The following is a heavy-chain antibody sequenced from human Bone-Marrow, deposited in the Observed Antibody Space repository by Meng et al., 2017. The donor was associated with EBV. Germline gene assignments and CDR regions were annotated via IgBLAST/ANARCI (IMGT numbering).Heavy chain of an antibody. Sequence: QGQGVQSGVGVKKPGSSVKFSCWTSGGTFRSDAVSWVRQAPGQGLEWMGGLIPMSDAPHYAQKFQGRVTITADESTSTHYMHLSGLTSDDTAVYYCASESGRGFTPDYWGQGTLVTVSS. J-gene: IGHJ4*02. CDR1: GGTFRSDA. CDR2: LIPMSDAP. CDR3: ASESGRGFTPDY. D-gene: IGHD3-10*01. V-gene: IGHV1-69*01.